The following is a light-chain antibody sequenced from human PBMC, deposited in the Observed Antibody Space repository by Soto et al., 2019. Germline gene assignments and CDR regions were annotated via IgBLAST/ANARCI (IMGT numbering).Light chain of an antibody. CDR3: QQYHMSPLT. J-gene: IGKJ4*01. CDR1: QSVSSSY. V-gene: IGKV3-20*01. CDR2: GAS. Sequence: EIVLTQSPGTLSLSPGERATLSCRASQSVSSSYLAWYQQKPGQAPRLLIYGASSRAPGIPDRFSGSGSGTDFTLTLSRLEPEDFALYYCQQYHMSPLTFGGGTKVEIK.